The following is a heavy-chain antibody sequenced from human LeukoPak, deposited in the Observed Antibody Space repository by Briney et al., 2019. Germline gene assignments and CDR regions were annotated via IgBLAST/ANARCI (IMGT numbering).Heavy chain of an antibody. V-gene: IGHV3-23*01. CDR2: ISDSGGRT. Sequence: PGGSLRLSCAASGFTFSSYAMSWVRQAPGKGLEWVSVISDSGGRTYYADSVKGRFTISRDNSKNMLYLQMNSLRAEDTAVYYCAKESGALGAPLYDYWGQGILVTGSS. CDR1: GFTFSSYA. J-gene: IGHJ4*02. CDR3: AKESGALGAPLYDY. D-gene: IGHD4/OR15-4a*01.